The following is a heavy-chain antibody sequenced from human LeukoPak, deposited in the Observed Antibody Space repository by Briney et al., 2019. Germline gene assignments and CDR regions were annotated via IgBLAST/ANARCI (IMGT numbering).Heavy chain of an antibody. J-gene: IGHJ3*02. CDR2: IYYSGST. CDR1: GGSISSSSYY. D-gene: IGHD3-22*01. V-gene: IGHV4-39*07. Sequence: SETLSLTCTVSGGSISSSSYYWGWIRQPPGRGLEWIGSIYYSGSTYYNPSLKSRVTISVDTSKNQFSLKLSSVTAADTAVYYCAPLVVTPDAFDIWGQGTMVTVSS. CDR3: APLVVTPDAFDI.